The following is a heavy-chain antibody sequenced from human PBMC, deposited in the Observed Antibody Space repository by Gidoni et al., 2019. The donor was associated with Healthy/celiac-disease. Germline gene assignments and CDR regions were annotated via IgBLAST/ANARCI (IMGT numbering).Heavy chain of an antibody. J-gene: IGHJ4*02. CDR3: ARVWVVVPAAMGFYFDY. D-gene: IGHD2-2*01. CDR2: IKQDGSEK. V-gene: IGHV3-7*01. Sequence: NIKQDGSEKDYVDSVKGRFTISRDNAKNSLYLQMNSLRAEDTAVYYCARVWVVVPAAMGFYFDYWGQGTLVTVSS.